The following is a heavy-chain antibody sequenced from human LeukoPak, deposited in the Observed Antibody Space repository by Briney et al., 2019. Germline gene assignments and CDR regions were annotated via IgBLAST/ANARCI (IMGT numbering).Heavy chain of an antibody. Sequence: GGSLRLSCAASGFTFNSYSMNWVRQAPGKGLEWVSSISSSSYIYYADSVKGRFTISRDNAKNSLYLQMNSLRAEDTAVYYCARDLAAEVDYWGQGTLVTVSS. V-gene: IGHV3-21*01. J-gene: IGHJ4*02. D-gene: IGHD6-13*01. CDR1: GFTFNSYS. CDR3: ARDLAAEVDY. CDR2: ISSSSYI.